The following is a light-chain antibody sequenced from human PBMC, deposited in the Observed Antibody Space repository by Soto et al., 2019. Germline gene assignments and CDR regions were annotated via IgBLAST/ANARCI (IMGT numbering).Light chain of an antibody. CDR1: SSNLGAGYD. Sequence: QSVLTQPPSVSGAPGRRVALSCTGNSSNLGAGYDVHWYQQLPGAAPKLVIFGNRNRPSGVPERFSGSKSGTSASLAITGLQAEDEADYYCQAYDYSLTASVFGGGTKVTVL. V-gene: IGLV1-40*01. J-gene: IGLJ3*02. CDR3: QAYDYSLTASV. CDR2: GNR.